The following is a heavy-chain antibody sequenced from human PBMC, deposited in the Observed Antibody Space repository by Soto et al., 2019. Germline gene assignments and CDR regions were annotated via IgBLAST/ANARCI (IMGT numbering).Heavy chain of an antibody. Sequence: SETLSLTCAVYGGSFSGYYWSWIRQPPGKGLEWIGEINHSGSTNYNPSLKSRVTISVDTSKNQFSLKLSSVTAADTAVYYCARVTRAYYDFWSGGLDYWGQGTLVTVSS. CDR2: INHSGST. CDR1: GGSFSGYY. D-gene: IGHD3-3*01. J-gene: IGHJ4*02. V-gene: IGHV4-34*01. CDR3: ARVTRAYYDFWSGGLDY.